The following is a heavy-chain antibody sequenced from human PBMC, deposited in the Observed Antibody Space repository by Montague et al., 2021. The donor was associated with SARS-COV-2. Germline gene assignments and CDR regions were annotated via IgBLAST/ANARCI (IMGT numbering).Heavy chain of an antibody. J-gene: IGHJ6*02. D-gene: IGHD2-2*01. Sequence: SETLSLTCAVYGGSFSGYYWSWIRQPPGKGLEWNGEINHSGSTNYNPSLKSRVTISVDTSKNQFSLKLSSVTAADTAVYYCARVRAVPAAMRIFSLGRSYYGIDVWGQGTTVTVSS. CDR3: ARVRAVPAAMRIFSLGRSYYGIDV. V-gene: IGHV4-34*01. CDR1: GGSFSGYY. CDR2: INHSGST.